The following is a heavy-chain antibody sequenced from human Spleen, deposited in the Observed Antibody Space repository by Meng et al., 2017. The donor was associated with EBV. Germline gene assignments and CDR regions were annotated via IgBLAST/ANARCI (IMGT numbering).Heavy chain of an antibody. CDR3: ARPFPSWQSPRLDPFGA. Sequence: LQLRESGRGQVKPSETLSLTCPVSGDSISSFYYWGWIRQPPGRGLEWIGSVHYTGSTYYSPSLKSRVTESVDTSKNQFSLRLTSVTAADTAVYYCARPFPSWQSPRLDPFGAWGQGTLVTVSS. V-gene: IGHV4-39*01. CDR2: VHYTGST. J-gene: IGHJ5*02. CDR1: GDSISSFYY. D-gene: IGHD6-19*01.